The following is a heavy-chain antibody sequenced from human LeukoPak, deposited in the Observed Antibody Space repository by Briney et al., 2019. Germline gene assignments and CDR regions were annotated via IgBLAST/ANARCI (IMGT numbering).Heavy chain of an antibody. CDR3: ARSRRAPRIQQWPPFDY. CDR1: GYTFTSYG. Sequence: AASVKVSRKASGYTFTSYGISWVRQAPGQGLEWMGWISAYNGNTNYAQKLQGRVTMTTDTSTSTAYMELRSLRSDDTAVYYCARSRRAPRIQQWPPFDYWGQGTLVTVSS. V-gene: IGHV1-18*01. J-gene: IGHJ4*02. D-gene: IGHD5-18*01. CDR2: ISAYNGNT.